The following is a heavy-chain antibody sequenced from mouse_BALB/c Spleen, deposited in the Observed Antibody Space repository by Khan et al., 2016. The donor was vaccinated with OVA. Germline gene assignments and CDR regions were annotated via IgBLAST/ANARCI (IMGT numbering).Heavy chain of an antibody. J-gene: IGHJ3*01. Sequence: EVELVESGPELVKPGASVKMSCKASGYTFTSYVMHWVKQKPRQGLEWIGYISPNSDGSKYNEKFRGKATLTSDKSYSTAYMELSSLNSEDSAVYYCLRSLFDYVSAYEVFAYWGQGTLVTVSA. V-gene: IGHV1S136*01. D-gene: IGHD1-1*01. CDR3: LRSLFDYVSAYEVFAY. CDR2: ISPNSDGS. CDR1: GYTFTSYV.